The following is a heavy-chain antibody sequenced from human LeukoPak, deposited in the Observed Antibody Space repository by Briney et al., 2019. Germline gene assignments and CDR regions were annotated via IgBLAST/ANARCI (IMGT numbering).Heavy chain of an antibody. D-gene: IGHD6-25*01. V-gene: IGHV3-48*04. Sequence: PGGSLRLSCVVSGFSFSTYSLNWIRQAPGKGLEWVSYISSSSSTIYYADSVKGRFTISRDNAKNSLYLQMNSLRAEDTAVYYCARARGPFDAFDIWGQGTMVTVSS. CDR1: GFSFSTYS. CDR2: ISSSSSTI. J-gene: IGHJ3*02. CDR3: ARARGPFDAFDI.